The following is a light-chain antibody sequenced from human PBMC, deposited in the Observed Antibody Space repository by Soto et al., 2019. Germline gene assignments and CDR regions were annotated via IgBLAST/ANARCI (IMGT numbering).Light chain of an antibody. CDR3: SSYTSSSTPLI. CDR1: SSDVGGYNF. Sequence: QSALTQPASVSGSPGQSFTISCTGTSSDVGGYNFVSWYQQHHGKAPKLMIYDVSNRPSGVSNRFSGSKSGNTASLTISGLQAEDEADYYCSSYTSSSTPLIFGTGTKLTVL. J-gene: IGLJ1*01. V-gene: IGLV2-14*03. CDR2: DVS.